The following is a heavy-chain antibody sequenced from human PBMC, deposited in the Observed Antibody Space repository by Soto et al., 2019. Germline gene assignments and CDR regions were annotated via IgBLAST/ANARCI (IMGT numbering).Heavy chain of an antibody. J-gene: IGHJ6*02. D-gene: IGHD2-15*01. Sequence: QVQLVESGGGVVQPGRSLRLSCAASGFTFSSYGMHWVRQAPGKGLEWVAVISYDGSNKYYADSVKGRFTISRDNSKNTLYLQMNSLRAEDTAVYYCAKDPRYCSGGSCYESSYYGMGVWGQGTTVNGSS. V-gene: IGHV3-30*18. CDR2: ISYDGSNK. CDR3: AKDPRYCSGGSCYESSYYGMGV. CDR1: GFTFSSYG.